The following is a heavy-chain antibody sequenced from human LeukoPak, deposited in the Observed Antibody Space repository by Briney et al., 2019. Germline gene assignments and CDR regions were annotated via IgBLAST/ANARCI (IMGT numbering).Heavy chain of an antibody. CDR2: INPNSGGT. Sequence: ASVKVSCKASGYTFTGYYMHWVRQAPGQGLEWMGWINPNSGGTNYAQKFQGRVTMTRDTSISTAYMELSRLRSDDTAVYYCARVYSSSWYLPDYWGQGTLVTVSS. CDR1: GYTFTGYY. J-gene: IGHJ4*02. V-gene: IGHV1-2*02. CDR3: ARVYSSSWYLPDY. D-gene: IGHD6-13*01.